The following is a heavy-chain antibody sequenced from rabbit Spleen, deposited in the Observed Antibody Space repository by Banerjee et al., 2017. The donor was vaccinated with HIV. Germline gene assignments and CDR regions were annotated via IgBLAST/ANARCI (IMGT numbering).Heavy chain of an antibody. J-gene: IGHJ6*01. D-gene: IGHD8-1*01. Sequence: QEQLEESGGGLVQPEGSLTLACTASGFSFSSYYMCWVRQAPGKGLEWIACIDTGFGGTTYFASWAKGRFTISKTSSTTVTLQMTSLTAADTATYFCARDTGSSFSSYGMDLWGQGTLVTVS. CDR1: GFSFSSYY. V-gene: IGHV1S45*01. CDR2: IDTGFGGTT. CDR3: ARDTGSSFSSYGMDL.